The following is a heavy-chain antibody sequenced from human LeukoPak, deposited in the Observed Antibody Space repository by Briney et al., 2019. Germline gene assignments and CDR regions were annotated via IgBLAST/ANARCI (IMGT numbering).Heavy chain of an antibody. V-gene: IGHV4-34*01. CDR3: ARRSRYSDYVDL. CDR1: GGSLSGYY. J-gene: IGHJ4*02. CDR2: IYHSGST. D-gene: IGHD5-18*01. Sequence: SETLSLTCAVYGGSLSGYYWSWIRQPPGKGLEWIGEIYHSGSTNSNPSLKSRVTISVQTSKNQFSLKLSSVTAADTAVYYCARRSRYSDYVDLWGQGTLVTVSS.